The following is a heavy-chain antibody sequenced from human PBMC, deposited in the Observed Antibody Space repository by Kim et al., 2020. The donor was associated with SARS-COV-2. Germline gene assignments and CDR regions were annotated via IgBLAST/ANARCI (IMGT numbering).Heavy chain of an antibody. J-gene: IGHJ6*02. CDR3: ARGSYYYGSGPRYGMDV. D-gene: IGHD3-10*01. CDR1: GFTFSDYY. CDR2: ITSTGGII. V-gene: IGHV3-11*01. Sequence: GGSLRLSCAASGFTFSDYYMTWIRQAPGKGLEWISHITSTGGIIYYADSMKGRFTISRDNAKNSLYLQMNSLRAEDTAVYYCARGSYYYGSGPRYGMDVWGQGTAVTVSS.